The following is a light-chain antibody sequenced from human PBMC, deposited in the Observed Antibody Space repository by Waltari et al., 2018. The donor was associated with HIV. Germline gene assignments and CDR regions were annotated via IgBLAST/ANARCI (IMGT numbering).Light chain of an antibody. CDR3: QQRDNWPPWT. J-gene: IGKJ1*01. V-gene: IGKV3-11*01. Sequence: EIVLTQSPATLSLSPGERATLSCRASQGIRSHLAWYQQKPGQAPRLLIYDASNRATGIPARFSGSGSGTDFTLTISSLEPEDFAVYYCQQRDNWPPWTFGQGTKVEIK. CDR2: DAS. CDR1: QGIRSH.